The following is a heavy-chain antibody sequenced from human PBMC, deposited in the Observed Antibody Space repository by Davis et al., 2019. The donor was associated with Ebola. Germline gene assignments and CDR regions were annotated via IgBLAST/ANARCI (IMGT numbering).Heavy chain of an antibody. CDR3: ARVRVNWFDP. J-gene: IGHJ5*02. CDR1: GFTFSSYW. V-gene: IGHV3-74*01. Sequence: ESLKISCAASGFTFSSYWMHWVRQAPGKGLVWVSRINSDGSSTRYADSVKGRFTISRDNAKNSLYLQMNSLRAEDTAVYYCARVRVNWFDPWGQGTLVTVSS. CDR2: INSDGSST. D-gene: IGHD4-17*01.